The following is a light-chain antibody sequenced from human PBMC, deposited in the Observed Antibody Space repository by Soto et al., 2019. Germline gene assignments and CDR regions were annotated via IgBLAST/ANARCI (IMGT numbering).Light chain of an antibody. CDR3: QQRSNWPSLT. J-gene: IGKJ4*01. V-gene: IGKV3-11*01. CDR2: DAS. Sequence: EIVLTQSPATLSLSPGERATLSCRASQSVSSYLAWYQQKPGQAPRLLIYDASNSATGIPARFSGSGYVTDFTLTISSLEPEDFTIYYCQQRSNWPSLTFGGGTKVEIK. CDR1: QSVSSY.